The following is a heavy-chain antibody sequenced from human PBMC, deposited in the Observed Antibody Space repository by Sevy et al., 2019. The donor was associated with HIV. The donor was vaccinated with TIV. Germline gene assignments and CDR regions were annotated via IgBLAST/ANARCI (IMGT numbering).Heavy chain of an antibody. V-gene: IGHV3-23*01. CDR3: ATRSLNSGPYFDS. J-gene: IGHJ4*02. CDR1: GFTFSRYV. D-gene: IGHD1-1*01. Sequence: GGSLRLSCAASGFTFSRYVMNWVRQAPGKGLEWVSVISSEGSTTYYADSVKGRFTISRDNSKSTLYLQMNSLRAEDTAVYYCATRSLNSGPYFDSSGQGTLFPVSS. CDR2: ISSEGSTT.